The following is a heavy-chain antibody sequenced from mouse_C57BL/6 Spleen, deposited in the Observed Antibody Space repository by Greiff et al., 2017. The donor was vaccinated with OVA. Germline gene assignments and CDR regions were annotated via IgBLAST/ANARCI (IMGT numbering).Heavy chain of an antibody. V-gene: IGHV2-6*01. CDR1: GFSLTSYG. CDR2: IWGVGST. Sequence: VMLVESGPGLVAPSQSLSITCTVSGFSLTSYGLDWVRQSPGKGLEWLGVIWGVGSTNYNSALKSRLSISTDISKSQVFLKMNSLQTDDTAMYYCARQLGGVGYFDVWGTGTTVTVSS. CDR3: ARQLGGVGYFDV. D-gene: IGHD4-1*02. J-gene: IGHJ1*03.